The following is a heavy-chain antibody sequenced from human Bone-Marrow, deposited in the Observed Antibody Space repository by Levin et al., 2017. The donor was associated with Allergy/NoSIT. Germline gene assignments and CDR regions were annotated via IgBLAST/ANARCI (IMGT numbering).Heavy chain of an antibody. D-gene: IGHD3-10*01. CDR3: ARPPTGPDYYYYGMDV. V-gene: IGHV5-51*01. J-gene: IGHJ6*02. Sequence: GESLKISCKGSGYSFTSYWIGWVRQMPGKGLEWMGIIYPGDSDTRYSPSFQGQVTISADKSISTAYLQWSSLKASDTAMYYCARPPTGPDYYYYGMDVWGQGTTVTVSS. CDR2: IYPGDSDT. CDR1: GYSFTSYW.